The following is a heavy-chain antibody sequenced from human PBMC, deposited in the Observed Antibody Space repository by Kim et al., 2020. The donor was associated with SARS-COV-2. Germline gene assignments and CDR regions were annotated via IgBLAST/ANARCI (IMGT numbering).Heavy chain of an antibody. CDR1: GYTFTSYD. V-gene: IGHV1-8*01. Sequence: ASVKVSCKASGYTFTSYDINWVRQATGQGLEWMGWMNPNSGNTGYAQKFQGRVTMTRNTSISTAYMELSSLRSEDTAVYYCARELGEEAYSSSTYPYYYGMDVWGQGTTVTVSS. CDR2: MNPNSGNT. J-gene: IGHJ6*02. D-gene: IGHD6-13*01. CDR3: ARELGEEAYSSSTYPYYYGMDV.